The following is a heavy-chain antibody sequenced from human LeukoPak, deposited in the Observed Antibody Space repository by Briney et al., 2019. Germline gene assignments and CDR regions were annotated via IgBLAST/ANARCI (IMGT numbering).Heavy chain of an antibody. CDR3: ASVDTAMVPHYMDV. D-gene: IGHD5-18*01. CDR1: GGSFSGYY. Sequence: SETLPLTCAVYGGSFSGYYWSWIRQPPGKGLEWIGEINHSGSTNYNPSLKSRVAISVDTSKNQFSLKLSSVTAADTAVYYCASVDTAMVPHYMDVWGKGTTVTVSS. V-gene: IGHV4-34*01. J-gene: IGHJ6*03. CDR2: INHSGST.